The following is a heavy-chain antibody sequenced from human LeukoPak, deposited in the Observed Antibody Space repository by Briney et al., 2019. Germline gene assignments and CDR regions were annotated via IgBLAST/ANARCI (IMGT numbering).Heavy chain of an antibody. Sequence: PSQTLSLTWSVAGASMSIYYWSCVRPLPGRGLEWVGYIFNSGRTSYNPSLKSRATISVDPSKNQFSLRLSSVTAPDTAVYYGARWGRIAADQYYFDYWGQGTLVTVSS. CDR2: IFNSGRT. CDR1: GASMSIYY. J-gene: IGHJ4*02. D-gene: IGHD6-6*01. CDR3: ARWGRIAADQYYFDY. V-gene: IGHV4-59*01.